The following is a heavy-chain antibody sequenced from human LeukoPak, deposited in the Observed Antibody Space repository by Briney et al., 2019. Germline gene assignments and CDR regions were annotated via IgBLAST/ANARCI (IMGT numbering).Heavy chain of an antibody. CDR2: ISGSGGST. CDR3: AKDLIRYFDWPPFDY. J-gene: IGHJ4*02. D-gene: IGHD3-9*01. V-gene: IGHV3-23*01. CDR1: GFTFSSYG. Sequence: GGSLRLSCAASGFTFSSYGMSWVRQAPGKGLEWVSAISGSGGSTYYADSVKGRFTISRDNSKNTLYLQMNSLRAEDTAVYYCAKDLIRYFDWPPFDYWGQGTLVTVSS.